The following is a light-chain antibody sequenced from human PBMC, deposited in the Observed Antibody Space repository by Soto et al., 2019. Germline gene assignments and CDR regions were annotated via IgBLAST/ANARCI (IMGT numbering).Light chain of an antibody. J-gene: IGKJ1*01. CDR3: QQSYSTPWT. CDR1: QDISNY. Sequence: DIQMTQSPSSLSASVGDRVTITSQASQDISNYLNWYQQKPGKAPKLLIYDASNLETGVPSRFSGSGSGTDFTLTISSLQPEDFATYYCQQSYSTPWTFGQGTKVDIK. V-gene: IGKV1-39*01. CDR2: DAS.